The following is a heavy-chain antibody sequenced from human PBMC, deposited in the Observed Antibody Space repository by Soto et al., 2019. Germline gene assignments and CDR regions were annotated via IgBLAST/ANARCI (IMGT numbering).Heavy chain of an antibody. V-gene: IGHV1-69*13. Sequence: SVKVSCKASGYTFTSYGISWVRQAPGQGLEWMGGIIPIFGTANYAQKFQGRVTITADESTSTAYMELSSLRSEDTAVYYCARVSYCISTSCYAAPYNWFDPWGQGTLVTVSS. D-gene: IGHD2-2*01. CDR1: GYTFTSYG. CDR2: IIPIFGTA. CDR3: ARVSYCISTSCYAAPYNWFDP. J-gene: IGHJ5*02.